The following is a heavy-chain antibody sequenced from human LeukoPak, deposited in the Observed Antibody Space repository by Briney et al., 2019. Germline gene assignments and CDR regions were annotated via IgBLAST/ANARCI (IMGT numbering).Heavy chain of an antibody. D-gene: IGHD5-12*01. J-gene: IGHJ4*02. CDR3: AGLSGYDPYYFDY. Sequence: ASVKVSFKSSVCSFIRYHMHWVGQAPGQGLEWMGCINPNSGGTDYAQKFQGRVTMTRDTSISTAYMELSRLTSDDAAVYYCAGLSGYDPYYFDYWGQGTLVAVSS. CDR2: INPNSGGT. V-gene: IGHV1-2*02. CDR1: VCSFIRYH.